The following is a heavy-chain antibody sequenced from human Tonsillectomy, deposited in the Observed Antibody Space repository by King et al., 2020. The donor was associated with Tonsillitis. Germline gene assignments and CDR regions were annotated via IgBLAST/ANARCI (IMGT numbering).Heavy chain of an antibody. J-gene: IGHJ4*02. CDR2: ISSSGFPI. Sequence: VQLVESGGGLVQPGGSLRLSCVASGFTFSSYSMNWVRQVPGKGLEWLSYISSSGFPIYDADSVKGRFTNSRDNAKNSQYLVMKSLRAEDTAVYYCARDRSSGYYGSSDYWGQGTLVTVSS. CDR1: GFTFSSYS. CDR3: ARDRSSGYYGSSDY. V-gene: IGHV3-48*01. D-gene: IGHD3-22*01.